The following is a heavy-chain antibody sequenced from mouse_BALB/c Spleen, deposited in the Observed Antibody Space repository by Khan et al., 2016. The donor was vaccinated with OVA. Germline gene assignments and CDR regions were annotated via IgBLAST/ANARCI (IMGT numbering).Heavy chain of an antibody. D-gene: IGHD1-1*01. CDR2: IYPYNDDS. J-gene: IGHJ4*01. Sequence: IQLVQSGPELVKPGASVKMSCKTSGFTFTDYVMHWVRQKPGQGLEWIGYIYPYNDDSESTERFKGKATLTLDKSSSTVYMDLSSLTSADSAVYYCARSATEYYTMDYWGQGTSVTVSS. CDR1: GFTFTDYV. V-gene: IGHV1S136*01. CDR3: ARSATEYYTMDY.